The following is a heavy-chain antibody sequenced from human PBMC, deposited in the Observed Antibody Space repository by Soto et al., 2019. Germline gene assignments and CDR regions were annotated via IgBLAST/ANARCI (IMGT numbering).Heavy chain of an antibody. CDR2: IKQDGSEK. V-gene: IGHV3-7*01. Sequence: GGSLRLSXAASGFTFSSYWMSWVRQAPGKGLEWVANIKQDGSEKYYVDSVKGRFTISRDNAKNSLYLQMNSLRAEDTAVYYCARWGVLRFLEWYPNYYYYGMDVWGQGTTVTVSS. D-gene: IGHD3-3*01. CDR1: GFTFSSYW. CDR3: ARWGVLRFLEWYPNYYYYGMDV. J-gene: IGHJ6*01.